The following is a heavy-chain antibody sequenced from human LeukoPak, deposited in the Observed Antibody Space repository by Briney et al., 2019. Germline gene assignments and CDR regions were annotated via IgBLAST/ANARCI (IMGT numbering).Heavy chain of an antibody. CDR2: ISSSSNFT. Sequence: PGGSLRLSCAASGFTFSSYSMSWVRQAPGKGLEWVSYISSSSNFTYYADSVKGRFTISRDNAKNSLYLQMNSLRDEDTAVYYCAREWDGMDVWGQGSTVAVSS. CDR1: GFTFSSYS. CDR3: AREWDGMDV. J-gene: IGHJ6*02. D-gene: IGHD1-26*01. V-gene: IGHV3-48*02.